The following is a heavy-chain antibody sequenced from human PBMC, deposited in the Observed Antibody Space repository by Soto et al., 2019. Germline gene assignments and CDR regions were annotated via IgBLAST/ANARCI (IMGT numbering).Heavy chain of an antibody. V-gene: IGHV3-21*01. CDR2: ISPSGSYM. D-gene: IGHD3-3*01. CDR3: ARFGLVTFAG. CDR1: GFIFNTYS. Sequence: GGSLRLSCAASGFIFNTYSMDWVRQAPGKGLEWVASISPSGSYMYYGASLKGRFTVSRANAKNSLYLQMDSLRADDTAIYYCARFGLVTFAGWGQGTLVT. J-gene: IGHJ4*02.